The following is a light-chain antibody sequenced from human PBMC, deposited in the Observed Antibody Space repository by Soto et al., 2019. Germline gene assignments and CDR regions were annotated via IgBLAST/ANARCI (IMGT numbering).Light chain of an antibody. J-gene: IGKJ5*01. V-gene: IGKV3-20*01. CDR2: DTS. CDR1: QSLTNSF. Sequence: EFVLTQSPGTLSLSPGERATLSCRASQSLTNSFIAWYQQKPGQAPRLLIYDTSSRASGIPDRFSGSVSGTDFTRTISRLETEDFAVFYCQQCTRWPMTLGQGTRLEIK. CDR3: QQCTRWPMT.